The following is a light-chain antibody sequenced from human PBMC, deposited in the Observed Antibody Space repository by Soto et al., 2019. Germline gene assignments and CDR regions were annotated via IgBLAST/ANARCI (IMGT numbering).Light chain of an antibody. V-gene: IGKV1-5*01. CDR2: DAS. CDR3: QHYNSYSEA. Sequence: TQSPSSLSASVGDRVTITCRASQSISSWLAWYQQKPGKAPKLLIYDASSLESGVPSRFSGSGSGTEFTLTISSLRPDDFATYYCQHYNSYSEAFGQGTKVDIK. J-gene: IGKJ1*01. CDR1: QSISSW.